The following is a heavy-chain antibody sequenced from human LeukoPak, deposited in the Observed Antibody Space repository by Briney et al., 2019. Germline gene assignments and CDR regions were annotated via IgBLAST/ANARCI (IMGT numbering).Heavy chain of an antibody. J-gene: IGHJ4*02. D-gene: IGHD2-15*01. V-gene: IGHV4-59*01. CDR3: AIGASSHEYYFDY. CDR1: GASISSYY. Sequence: PSETLSLTCTVSGASISSYYWSWIRQPPGKGLEGLGYIYYSGSNNYNPSLKSRVTISVNTSNTHFTLKLSSAAAADTAVYYCAIGASSHEYYFDYWGQGTLVTVSS. CDR2: IYYSGSN.